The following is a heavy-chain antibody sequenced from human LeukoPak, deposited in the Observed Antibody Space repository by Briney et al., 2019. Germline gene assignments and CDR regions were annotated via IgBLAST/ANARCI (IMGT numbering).Heavy chain of an antibody. CDR2: IYYSGST. CDR3: ARGWTYSSSWEY. D-gene: IGHD6-13*01. V-gene: IGHV4-59*01. Sequence: SETLSLTCTVSGGSISSYYWSWLRQPPGKGLEWIGYIYYSGSTNYNPSLKSRVTISVDTSKNQFSLKLSSVTAADTAVYYCARGWTYSSSWEYWGQGTLVTVSS. CDR1: GGSISSYY. J-gene: IGHJ4*02.